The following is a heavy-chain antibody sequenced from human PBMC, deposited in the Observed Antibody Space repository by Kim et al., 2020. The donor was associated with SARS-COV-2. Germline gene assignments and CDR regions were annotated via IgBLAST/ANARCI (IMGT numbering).Heavy chain of an antibody. J-gene: IGHJ4*01. Sequence: SETLSLTCVVYGGSFSGYYWSWIRQPPGKGLEWIGEINHSGSTNYNPSLKSRVTISVDTSKNQFSLKLSSVTAADTAVYYCARGGDSGSYYAEGADYWG. D-gene: IGHD1-26*01. CDR2: INHSGST. CDR3: ARGGDSGSYYAEGADY. V-gene: IGHV4-34*01. CDR1: GGSFSGYY.